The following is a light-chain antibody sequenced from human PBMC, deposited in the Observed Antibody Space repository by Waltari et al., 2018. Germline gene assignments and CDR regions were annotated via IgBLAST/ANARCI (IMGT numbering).Light chain of an antibody. CDR2: EAN. V-gene: IGLV2-23*01. Sequence: QSALTQPASVSGSPGQSIAVSCTGPSSDVGTYNLVPWYQQRPGKAPKLIIYEANKRPSGISTRFSGSKSGNTASLTISGLQAEDEADYYCCSFAGRSTWVFGTGTKVIVL. CDR1: SSDVGTYNL. J-gene: IGLJ1*01. CDR3: CSFAGRSTWV.